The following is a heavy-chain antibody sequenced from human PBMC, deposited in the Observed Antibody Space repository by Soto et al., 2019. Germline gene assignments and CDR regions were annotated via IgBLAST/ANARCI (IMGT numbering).Heavy chain of an antibody. J-gene: IGHJ4*02. Sequence: PGGSLRLSCAASGFTFSDYAMSWVRQAPGKGLEWVSAISGSGGSTYYADSVKGRFTISRDNSKNTLYLQMNSLRAEDTAVYYCAKGTMVRGRYFDYWGQGTLVTVSS. CDR1: GFTFSDYA. V-gene: IGHV3-23*01. CDR3: AKGTMVRGRYFDY. CDR2: ISGSGGST. D-gene: IGHD3-10*01.